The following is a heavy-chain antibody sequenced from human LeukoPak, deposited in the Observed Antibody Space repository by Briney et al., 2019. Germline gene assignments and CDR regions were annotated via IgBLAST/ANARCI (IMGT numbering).Heavy chain of an antibody. V-gene: IGHV3-21*01. J-gene: IGHJ4*02. Sequence: PGGSLRLSCAASGFTFSSYSMNWVRQAPGKGLEWVSSISSSSSYIYYADSVKGRFTISRDISKNTLFLQMNSLRAEDTAIYYCARVGYIDSWYSSPPFDYWGQGTLVTVSS. CDR2: ISSSSSYI. CDR1: GFTFSSYS. CDR3: ARVGYIDSWYSSPPFDY. D-gene: IGHD5-12*01.